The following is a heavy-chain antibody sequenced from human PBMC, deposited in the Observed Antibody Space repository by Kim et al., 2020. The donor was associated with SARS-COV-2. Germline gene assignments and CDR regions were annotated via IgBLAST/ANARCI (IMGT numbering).Heavy chain of an antibody. CDR2: IYYSGST. Sequence: SETLSLTCTVSGGSISSSSYYWGWIRQPPGKGLEWIGSIYYSGSTYYNPSLKSRVTISVDTSKNQFSLKLSSVTAADTAVYYCARHLRVGIAVAGGYYFDYWGQGTLVPVSS. V-gene: IGHV4-39*01. CDR1: GGSISSSSYY. D-gene: IGHD6-19*01. CDR3: ARHLRVGIAVAGGYYFDY. J-gene: IGHJ4*02.